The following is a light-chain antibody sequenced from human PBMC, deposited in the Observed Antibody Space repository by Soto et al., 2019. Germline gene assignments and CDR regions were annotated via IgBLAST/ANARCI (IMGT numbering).Light chain of an antibody. J-gene: IGKJ5*01. CDR2: AAS. CDR3: QQTYSTLSIT. Sequence: DIQMTQSPSTLSASVGDRVTITCRASQSISSWLAWYQLKPGKAPKLLIYAASSLQSGVPSRFSGSGSGTDFTLTISSLQPEDFATYYCQQTYSTLSITFGQGTRLEIK. CDR1: QSISSW. V-gene: IGKV1-39*01.